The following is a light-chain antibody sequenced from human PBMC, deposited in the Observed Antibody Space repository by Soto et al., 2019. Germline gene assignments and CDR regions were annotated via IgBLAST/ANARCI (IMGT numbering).Light chain of an antibody. CDR1: QSVSSN. V-gene: IGKV3-15*01. CDR2: GAS. J-gene: IGKJ1*01. Sequence: EIVLTQSPATLSLSPGERATLSCRASQSVSSNLAWYQQKPGQAPRLLIYGASTRATGIPGRFSGSGSGTEFTLTISGLKSEDFAVYYCQQYNNFGTFGQGTKVDIK. CDR3: QQYNNFGT.